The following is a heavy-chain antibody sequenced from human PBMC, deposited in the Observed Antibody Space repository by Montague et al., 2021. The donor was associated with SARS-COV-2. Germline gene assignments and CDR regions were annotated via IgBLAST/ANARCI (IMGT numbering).Heavy chain of an antibody. CDR2: IYYSGSN. D-gene: IGHD3-3*01. Sequence: TLSLTCTVSGGSITSGGYYWSWIRQHPGKGLEGIGYIYYSGSNYYNLYLQSRVTISVDTSKTPFSLNLNTVTAADTAVYYCARGGTLFGVVTFPFDSWGQGTLVTVSS. CDR1: GGSITSGGYY. J-gene: IGHJ4*02. V-gene: IGHV4-31*03. CDR3: ARGGTLFGVVTFPFDS.